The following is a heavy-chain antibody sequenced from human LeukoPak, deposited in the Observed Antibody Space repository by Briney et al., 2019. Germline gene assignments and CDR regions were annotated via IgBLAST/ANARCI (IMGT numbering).Heavy chain of an antibody. Sequence: PGGSLRLSCAASGLTFSNYDMNWVRQAPGKGLEWVSSVSGSGDDTYYADSVKGRFIISRDNSKNTMYLQMNSLRADDTAVYYCAKSYNNPTVAIRVRGVIPYFDSWGQGSLVTVSS. J-gene: IGHJ4*02. V-gene: IGHV3-23*01. D-gene: IGHD3-10*01. CDR1: GLTFSNYD. CDR2: VSGSGDDT. CDR3: AKSYNNPTVAIRVRGVIPYFDS.